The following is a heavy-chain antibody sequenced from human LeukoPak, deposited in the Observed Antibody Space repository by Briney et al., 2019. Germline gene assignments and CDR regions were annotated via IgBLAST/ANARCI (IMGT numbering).Heavy chain of an antibody. CDR1: GGSISSSSYY. CDR2: IYYSGST. V-gene: IGHV4-61*05. CDR3: AKYSSGWFDY. D-gene: IGHD6-19*01. J-gene: IGHJ4*02. Sequence: SETLSLTCTVSGGSISSSSYYWGWIRQPPGKGLEWIGYIYYSGSTNYNPSLKSRVTISVDTSKNQFSLKLSSVTAADTAVYYCAKYSSGWFDYWGQGTLVTVSS.